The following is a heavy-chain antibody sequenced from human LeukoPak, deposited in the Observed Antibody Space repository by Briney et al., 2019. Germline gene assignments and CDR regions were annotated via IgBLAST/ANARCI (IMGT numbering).Heavy chain of an antibody. Sequence: PGGSLRLSCAASGFTFSSYGMSWVRQAPGKGLEWVSAISGSGGSTYYADSVKGRFTISRDNSRNTLYLQMNSLRAEDTAVYYCAKDQFDSISMIVWGQGTLVTVSS. V-gene: IGHV3-23*01. CDR3: AKDQFDSISMIV. D-gene: IGHD3-22*01. CDR2: ISGSGGST. J-gene: IGHJ4*02. CDR1: GFTFSSYG.